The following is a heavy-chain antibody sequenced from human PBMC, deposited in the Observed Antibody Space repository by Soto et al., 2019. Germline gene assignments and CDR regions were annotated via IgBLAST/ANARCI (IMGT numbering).Heavy chain of an antibody. V-gene: IGHV3-53*01. CDR1: GFTVSSNY. CDR2: ICTGGST. CDR3: ARAWPYYDFWSGYFRRYYYGMDV. J-gene: IGHJ6*02. Sequence: GGSLRLSCAASGFTVSSNYMSWVRQAPGKGLEWVSVICTGGSTYYADSVKGRFTISRENSKNSLYLQMNSLRAEDTAVYYCARAWPYYDFWSGYFRRYYYGMDVWGQGTTVTVSS. D-gene: IGHD3-3*01.